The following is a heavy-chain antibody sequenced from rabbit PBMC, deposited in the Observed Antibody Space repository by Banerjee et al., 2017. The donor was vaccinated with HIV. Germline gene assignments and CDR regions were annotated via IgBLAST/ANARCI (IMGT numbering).Heavy chain of an antibody. CDR2: INTSSGNT. V-gene: IGHV1S43*01. Sequence: QEQLVESGGGLVKPGASLTLTCKASGFSFSNGYVMCWARQAPGKGLEWIGCINTSSGNTVYASWVNGRFTITRSTSLNTVTLQMTSLTAADTATYFCARDLAGVIGWNFNLWGPGTLVTVS. CDR1: GFSFSNGYV. J-gene: IGHJ4*01. D-gene: IGHD4-1*01. CDR3: ARDLAGVIGWNFNL.